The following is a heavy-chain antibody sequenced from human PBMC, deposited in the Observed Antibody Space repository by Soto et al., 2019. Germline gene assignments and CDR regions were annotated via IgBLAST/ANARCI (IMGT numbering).Heavy chain of an antibody. CDR1: GDSVSSNIVA. J-gene: IGHJ5*01. D-gene: IGHD3-10*01. CDR2: TYYRSSWSS. V-gene: IGHV6-1*01. Sequence: SQTLSTCDISGDSVSSNIVAWNWIRQSPSRGLEWLGRTYYRSSWSSDYAISVRSRRTINADTSKNQVSLHLSSVTPEDTAVYYCTRVSHLCRGLNSRGQETL. CDR3: TRVSHLCRGLNS.